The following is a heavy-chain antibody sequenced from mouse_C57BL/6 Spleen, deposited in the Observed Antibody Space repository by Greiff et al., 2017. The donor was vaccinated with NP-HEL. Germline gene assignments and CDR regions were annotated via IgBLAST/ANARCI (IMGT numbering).Heavy chain of an antibody. J-gene: IGHJ2*01. V-gene: IGHV1-39*01. D-gene: IGHD1-1*01. Sequence: EVKLVESGPELVKPGASVKISCKASGYSFTDYNMNWVKQSNGKSLEWIGVINPNYGTTSYNQKFKGKATLTVDQSSSTAYMQLNSLTSEDSAVYYCAKGGFITTVVGGYYFDYWGQGTTLTVSS. CDR3: AKGGFITTVVGGYYFDY. CDR2: INPNYGTT. CDR1: GYSFTDYN.